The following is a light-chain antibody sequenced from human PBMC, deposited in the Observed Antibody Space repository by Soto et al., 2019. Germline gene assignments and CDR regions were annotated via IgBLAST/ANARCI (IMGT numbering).Light chain of an antibody. CDR3: QVLEGGTDQNYV. Sequence: SYVLTQPPSVSVAPGQTATITCGGHNIGGKSVHWYQQRPGQAPAVVVYDDRDRPSGIPERFSGSNSGNTATLTIIGVEAGDEADYFCQVLEGGTDQNYVFGPGTKLTVL. J-gene: IGLJ1*01. CDR2: DDR. CDR1: NIGGKS. V-gene: IGLV3-21*02.